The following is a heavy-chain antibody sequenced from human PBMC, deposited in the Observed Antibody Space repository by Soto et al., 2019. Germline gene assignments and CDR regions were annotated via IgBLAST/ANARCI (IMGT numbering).Heavy chain of an antibody. Sequence: EVQLLESGGGLVQPGGSLRLSCAASGFPFSMYAMTWVGQAPGKGLEWVSAISGSVDSTYYADSVKGRFTISRDNSKKTVYLEMNSLRVEDTAVYHCAKSPSRAPYGMDVWGQGTTVTVSS. CDR3: AKSPSRAPYGMDV. V-gene: IGHV3-23*01. D-gene: IGHD6-6*01. CDR2: ISGSVDST. CDR1: GFPFSMYA. J-gene: IGHJ6*02.